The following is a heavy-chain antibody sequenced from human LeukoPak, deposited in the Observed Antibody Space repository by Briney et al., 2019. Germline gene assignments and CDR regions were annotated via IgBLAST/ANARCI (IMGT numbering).Heavy chain of an antibody. CDR2: IYYTGTT. CDR1: GASINSYY. J-gene: IGHJ4*02. D-gene: IGHD6-19*01. V-gene: IGHV4-59*08. CDR3: ARRMFYSSGFDS. Sequence: SETLSLTCTVSGASINSYYWSWIRQPPGKGLERIGYIYYTGTTNYNPSLNSRVIVSLDTSNKQFSLKLSSVTAADTAVYYCARRMFYSSGFDSWGQGTLVTVSS.